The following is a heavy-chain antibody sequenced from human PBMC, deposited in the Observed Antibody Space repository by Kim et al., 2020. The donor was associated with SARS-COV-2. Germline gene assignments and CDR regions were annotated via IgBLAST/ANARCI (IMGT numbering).Heavy chain of an antibody. CDR1: GFTFDDYA. Sequence: GGSLRLSCAASGFTFDDYAMHWVRQAPGKGLEWVSGISWNSGSIGYADSVKGRFTISRDNAKNSLYLQMNSLRAEDTALYYCAKVSTHYGSGGLNPYYYYGMDVWGQGTTVTVSS. J-gene: IGHJ6*02. D-gene: IGHD3-10*01. V-gene: IGHV3-9*01. CDR2: ISWNSGSI. CDR3: AKVSTHYGSGGLNPYYYYGMDV.